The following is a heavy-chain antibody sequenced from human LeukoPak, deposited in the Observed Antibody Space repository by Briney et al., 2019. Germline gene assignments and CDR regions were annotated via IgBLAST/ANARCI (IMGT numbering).Heavy chain of an antibody. CDR1: GGSISSYY. CDR3: ARDILGGIAAAGTGWWFDP. CDR2: IYYSGST. J-gene: IGHJ5*02. Sequence: SETLSLTCIVSGGSISSYYWSWIRQPPGKGLEWIGYIYYSGSTNYNPSLKSRVTISVDTSKNQFSLKLSSVTAADTAVYYCARDILGGIAAAGTGWWFDPWGQGTLVTVSS. D-gene: IGHD6-13*01. V-gene: IGHV4-59*01.